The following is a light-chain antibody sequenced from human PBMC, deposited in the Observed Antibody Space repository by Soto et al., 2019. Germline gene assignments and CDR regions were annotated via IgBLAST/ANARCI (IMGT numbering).Light chain of an antibody. J-gene: IGKJ5*01. CDR1: QDISVY. CDR3: QKFNTAPRT. CDR2: SAS. Sequence: DIQMTQSPSSLSASVGDRVTITCRARQDISVYLAWYQQKPGKVPKLLIYSASTLQSGVPSRFSGSGSGTDFTLTISSQQPEDVATYYCQKFNTAPRTFGQGTRLEIK. V-gene: IGKV1-27*01.